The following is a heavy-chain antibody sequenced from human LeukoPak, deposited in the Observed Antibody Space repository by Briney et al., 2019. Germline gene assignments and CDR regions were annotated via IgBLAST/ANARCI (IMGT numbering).Heavy chain of an antibody. CDR3: ARTLGMIMFGGVIVANWFDP. D-gene: IGHD3-16*02. CDR1: GGSISSSSYY. CDR2: IYYSGST. V-gene: IGHV4-39*07. J-gene: IGHJ5*02. Sequence: SETLSLTCTVSGGSISSSSYYWGWIRQPPGKGLEWIGSIYYSGSTYYNPSLKSRVTISVDTSKNQFSLKLSSVTAADTAVYYCARTLGMIMFGGVIVANWFDPWGQGTLVTVSS.